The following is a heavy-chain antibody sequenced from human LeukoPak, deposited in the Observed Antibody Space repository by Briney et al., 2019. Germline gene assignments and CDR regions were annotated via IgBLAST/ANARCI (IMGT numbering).Heavy chain of an antibody. D-gene: IGHD5-12*01. V-gene: IGHV1-2*02. J-gene: IGHJ4*02. CDR3: ARGPGGYDSHFDY. Sequence: ASVKVSCKASGYTFTGYYMHWVRQAPGQGLEWMGWINPNSGGTNYAQKFQGRVTMTRDTSISTAYMELSRLRSDDTAVYYCARGPGGYDSHFDYWGQGTLVTVSS. CDR2: INPNSGGT. CDR1: GYTFTGYY.